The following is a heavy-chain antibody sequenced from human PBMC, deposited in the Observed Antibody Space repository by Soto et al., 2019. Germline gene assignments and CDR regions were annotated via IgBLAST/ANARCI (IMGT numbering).Heavy chain of an antibody. V-gene: IGHV1-69*06. J-gene: IGHJ5*02. CDR3: ASYLWGHSTAGTLNWFDP. D-gene: IGHD6-13*01. Sequence: SVKVSCKASGGTFSSYAISWVRQAPGQGLEWMGGIIPIFGTANYAQKFQGRVTITADKSTSTAYMELSSLRSEDTAVYYCASYLWGHSTAGTLNWFDPWGQGTLVTVSS. CDR1: GGTFSSYA. CDR2: IIPIFGTA.